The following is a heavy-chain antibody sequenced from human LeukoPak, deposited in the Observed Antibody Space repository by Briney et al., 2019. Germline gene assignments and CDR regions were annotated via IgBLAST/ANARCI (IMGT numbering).Heavy chain of an antibody. V-gene: IGHV4-61*01. D-gene: IGHD2-2*01. CDR1: GGSVSSGSYY. J-gene: IGHJ4*02. CDR3: ARSHCSSTSCPDYFDY. CDR2: IYYSGST. Sequence: SETLSLTCTVSGGSVSSGSYYWSWIRQPPGKGLEWIGYIYYSGSTNYNPSLKSRVTISVGTSKNQFSLKLSSVTAADTAVYYCARSHCSSTSCPDYFDYWGQGTLVTVSS.